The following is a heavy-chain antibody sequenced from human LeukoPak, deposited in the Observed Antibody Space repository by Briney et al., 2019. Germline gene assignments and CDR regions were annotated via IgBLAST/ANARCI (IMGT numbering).Heavy chain of an antibody. Sequence: SETLSLTCTVSGGSISGSSYFWGWIRQPPGKGLEWIGSIYYSGSTYYNPSLKSRVTISVDMSKNQFSLKLNSVPAADTAVYYCGRQAAAGAGGDYWDQGTLVTVSS. D-gene: IGHD6-13*01. CDR3: GRQAAAGAGGDY. CDR1: GGSISGSSYF. J-gene: IGHJ4*02. V-gene: IGHV4-39*01. CDR2: IYYSGST.